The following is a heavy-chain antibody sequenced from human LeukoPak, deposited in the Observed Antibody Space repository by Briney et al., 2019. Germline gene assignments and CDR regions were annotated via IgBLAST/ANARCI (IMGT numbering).Heavy chain of an antibody. Sequence: GGSLRLSCAASEFTFSSFAMSWVRQAPGKGLEWVSYIRGGGAGALYADSVKGRFTISRDNSKSTMYLQMNSLRVEDTDVYYCARCAESYGNDAFDMWGPGTMVTVSS. V-gene: IGHV3-23*01. CDR2: IRGGGAGA. CDR3: ARCAESYGNDAFDM. J-gene: IGHJ3*02. D-gene: IGHD3-16*01. CDR1: EFTFSSFA.